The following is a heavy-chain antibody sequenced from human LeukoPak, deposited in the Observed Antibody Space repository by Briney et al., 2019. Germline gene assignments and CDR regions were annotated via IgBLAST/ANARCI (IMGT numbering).Heavy chain of an antibody. Sequence: SETLSLTCTVSGGSISSSNYYWGWIRQPPGKGLEWIGEINHSGSTNYNPSLKSRVTILLDTSKSHFSLKVRYVTAADTAVYYCARGLNDSWTGENYWGQGTLVTVSS. V-gene: IGHV4-39*07. CDR2: INHSGST. D-gene: IGHD3-3*01. J-gene: IGHJ4*02. CDR1: GGSISSSNYY. CDR3: ARGLNDSWTGENY.